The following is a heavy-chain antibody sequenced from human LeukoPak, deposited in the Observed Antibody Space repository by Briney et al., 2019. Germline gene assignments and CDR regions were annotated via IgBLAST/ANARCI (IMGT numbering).Heavy chain of an antibody. CDR3: ASLDYGDYFTVDY. CDR1: GFTFSSYA. J-gene: IGHJ4*02. V-gene: IGHV3-30-3*01. D-gene: IGHD4-17*01. CDR2: ISYDGSNK. Sequence: GGSLRLSCAASGFTFSSYAMHWVRQAPGKGLEWVAVISYDGSNKYYADSVKGRFTISRDNSKNTLYLQMNSLRAEDTAVYYCASLDYGDYFTVDYWGQGTLVTVSS.